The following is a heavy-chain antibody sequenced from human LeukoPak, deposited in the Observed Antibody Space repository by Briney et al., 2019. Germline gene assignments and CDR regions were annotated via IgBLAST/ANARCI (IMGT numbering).Heavy chain of an antibody. CDR2: ISGSGGST. CDR1: GFTFSSYA. J-gene: IGHJ4*02. CDR3: AKDSDFWSGHGRDYFDY. D-gene: IGHD3-3*01. Sequence: GGSLRLSCAAPGFTFSSYAMSWVRQAPGKGLEWVSAISGSGGSTYYADSVKGRFTISRDNSKNTLYLQMNSLRAEDTAVYYCAKDSDFWSGHGRDYFDYWGQGTLVTVSS. V-gene: IGHV3-23*01.